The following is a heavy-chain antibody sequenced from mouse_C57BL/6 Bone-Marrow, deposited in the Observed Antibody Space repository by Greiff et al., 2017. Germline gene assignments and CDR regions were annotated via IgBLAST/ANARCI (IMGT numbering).Heavy chain of an antibody. CDR2: IYPGSGST. Sequence: QVQLQQPGAELVKPGASVKMSCKASGYTFTSYWITWVKQRPGQGLEWIGDIYPGSGSTNYNEKFKSKATLTVDKSSSTAYMQLSSLTSEDSAVYYCARGITTVVAHWYFDVWGTGTTVTVSS. J-gene: IGHJ1*03. D-gene: IGHD1-1*01. V-gene: IGHV1-55*01. CDR3: ARGITTVVAHWYFDV. CDR1: GYTFTSYW.